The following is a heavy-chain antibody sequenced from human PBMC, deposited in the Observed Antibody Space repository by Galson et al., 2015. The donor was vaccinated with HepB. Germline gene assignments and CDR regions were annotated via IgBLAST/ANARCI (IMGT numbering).Heavy chain of an antibody. CDR1: GFTFSTYA. V-gene: IGHV3-30*04. D-gene: IGHD3-22*01. Sequence: SLRLSCAASGFTFSTYAIHWVRQAPGKGLEWVAVISHDGSNKYYADSVKGRFSISRDNSKNTVYLQMNSLRAEDTAVFYCAKARPYYYDNSGYNWFNPWGQGTLVTVSS. CDR3: AKARPYYYDNSGYNWFNP. J-gene: IGHJ5*02. CDR2: ISHDGSNK.